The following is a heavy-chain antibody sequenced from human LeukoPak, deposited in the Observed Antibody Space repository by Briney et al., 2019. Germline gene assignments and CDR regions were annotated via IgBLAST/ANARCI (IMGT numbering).Heavy chain of an antibody. V-gene: IGHV3-21*01. Sequence: GGSLRLSCAASGFTFSSYSMNWVRQAPGKGLEWVSSISSSSSYIYYADSVKGRFTISRDNSKNTLYLQMNSLRAEDTAAYYCARVDQLMGFDYWGQGTLVTVSS. CDR2: ISSSSSYI. CDR1: GFTFSSYS. D-gene: IGHD2-2*01. CDR3: ARVDQLMGFDY. J-gene: IGHJ4*02.